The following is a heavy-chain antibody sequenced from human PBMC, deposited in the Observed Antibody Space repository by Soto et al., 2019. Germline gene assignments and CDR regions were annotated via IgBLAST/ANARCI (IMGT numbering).Heavy chain of an antibody. V-gene: IGHV4-59*01. CDR2: IYYSGGT. Sequence: SETLSLTCTVSGGSISSYYWSWIRQPPGKGLEWIGYIYYSGGTNYNPSLKSRVTISVDTSKNQFSLKLSSVTAADTAVYYCARGGRWELLGWFDPWGQGTLVTVSS. CDR1: GGSISSYY. D-gene: IGHD1-26*01. J-gene: IGHJ5*02. CDR3: ARGGRWELLGWFDP.